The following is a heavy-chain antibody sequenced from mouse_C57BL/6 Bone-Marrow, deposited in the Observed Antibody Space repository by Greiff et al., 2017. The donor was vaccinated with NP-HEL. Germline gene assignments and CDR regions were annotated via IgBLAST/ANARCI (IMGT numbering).Heavy chain of an antibody. CDR2: ISSGGSYT. J-gene: IGHJ2*01. V-gene: IGHV5-6*01. CDR3: ARHETTVVATNFDY. CDR1: GFTFSSYG. Sequence: EVMLVESGGDLVKPGGSLKLSCAASGFTFSSYGMSWVRQTPDKRLEWVATISSGGSYTYYPDSVKGRFTISRDNAKNTLYLQMSSLKSEDTAMYYCARHETTVVATNFDYWGQGTTLTVSS. D-gene: IGHD1-1*01.